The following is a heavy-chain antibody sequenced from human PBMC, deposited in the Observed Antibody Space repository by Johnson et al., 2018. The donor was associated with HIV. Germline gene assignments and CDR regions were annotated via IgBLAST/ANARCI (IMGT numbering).Heavy chain of an antibody. CDR1: GFTFDDYA. Sequence: VQLVESGGGLVQPGRSLRLSCAASGFTFDDYAMHWVRQAPGKGLEWVSGISWNSGSIGYADSVKGRFTISRDNAKNSLYLQMNSLRAEDTAVYYCASASTVVDAFDIWGQGTMVTVSS. D-gene: IGHD4-23*01. J-gene: IGHJ3*02. CDR2: ISWNSGSI. CDR3: ASASTVVDAFDI. V-gene: IGHV3-9*01.